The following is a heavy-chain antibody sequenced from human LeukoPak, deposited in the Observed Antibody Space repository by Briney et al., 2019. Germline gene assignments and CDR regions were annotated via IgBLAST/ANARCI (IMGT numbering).Heavy chain of an antibody. CDR1: GFTFSCYS. V-gene: IGHV3-21*01. D-gene: IGHD1-7*01. CDR3: ARDLNRNYVP. CDR2: ISSSSSYI. Sequence: KPGGSLRLSCAASGFTFSCYSMNWVRQAPGKWLEWVSSISSSSSYIYYADSVKGRFTISRDNAKNSLYLQMNSLRAEDTAVYYCARDLNRNYVPWGQGTLVTVSS. J-gene: IGHJ5*02.